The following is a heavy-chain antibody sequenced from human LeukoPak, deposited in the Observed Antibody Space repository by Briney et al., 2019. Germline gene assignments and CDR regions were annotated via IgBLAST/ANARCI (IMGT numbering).Heavy chain of an antibody. J-gene: IGHJ3*02. D-gene: IGHD6-13*01. V-gene: IGHV3-9*01. CDR1: GFTFDDYA. CDR2: ISWNSGSI. CDR3: AKDNKYSSSPWEAFDI. Sequence: PGGSLRLSCAASGFTFDDYAMHWVRQAPGKGLGWVSGISWNSGSIGYADSVKGRFTISRDNAKNSLYLQMNSLRAEDTALYYCAKDNKYSSSPWEAFDIWGQGTMVTVSS.